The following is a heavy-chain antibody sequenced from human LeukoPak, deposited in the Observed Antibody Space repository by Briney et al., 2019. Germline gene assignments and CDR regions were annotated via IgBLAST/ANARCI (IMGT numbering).Heavy chain of an antibody. CDR3: ARGVEPLAANTLAY. V-gene: IGHV3-53*01. Sequence: QAGGSLRLSCAASGFTVITHDMTLVRQAPGKGLEWVSVLYSDGNTKYADSVQGRFTISRDNSKNTLYLEMNSLSPDDTAVYYCARGVEPLAANTLAYWGQGTLVTVSS. CDR1: GFTVITHD. CDR2: LYSDGNT. J-gene: IGHJ4*02. D-gene: IGHD3-16*01.